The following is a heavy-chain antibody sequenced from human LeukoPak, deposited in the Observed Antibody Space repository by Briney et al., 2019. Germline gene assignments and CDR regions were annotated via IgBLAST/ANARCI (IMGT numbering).Heavy chain of an antibody. CDR3: ATSYDSSGCD. V-gene: IGHV3-7*01. CDR2: IKQDGSIQ. J-gene: IGHJ4*02. Sequence: PGGSLRLSCAASGFTFSNFWMAWVRQAPGKGLEWVANIKQDGSIQYYGDSVKGRFTIYRDNARNSLYLQMNSLRAEDTALYYCATSYDSSGCDWGQGTLVTVSS. D-gene: IGHD3-22*01. CDR1: GFTFSNFW.